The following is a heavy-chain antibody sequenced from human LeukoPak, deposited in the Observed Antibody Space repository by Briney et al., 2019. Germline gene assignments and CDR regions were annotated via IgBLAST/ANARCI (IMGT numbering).Heavy chain of an antibody. CDR1: GGTFSSYA. J-gene: IGHJ4*02. Sequence: ASVKVSCKASGGTFSSYAISWVRQAPGQGLEWMGGIIPIFGTANYAQKFQGRVTITTDESTSTAYMELSSLRSEDTAVYYCARGAPECLGLFDYWGQGTLVTVSS. CDR3: ARGAPECLGLFDY. D-gene: IGHD3-3*01. V-gene: IGHV1-69*05. CDR2: IIPIFGTA.